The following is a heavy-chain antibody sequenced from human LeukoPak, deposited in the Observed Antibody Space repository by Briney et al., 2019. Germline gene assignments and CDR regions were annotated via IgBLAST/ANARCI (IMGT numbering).Heavy chain of an antibody. J-gene: IGHJ4*02. CDR3: ARGTDQWFGETPYYFDS. D-gene: IGHD3-10*01. CDR1: GFTFSSYE. CDR2: MSRSGGTR. Sequence: GGSLRLSCTASGFTFSSYEMNWVRQAPGKGLEWVSYMSRSGGTRYYADSVKGRFTISRDNAKKSLYLQMNSLRAEDTSVYYCARGTDQWFGETPYYFDSWGQGTLVTVSS. V-gene: IGHV3-48*03.